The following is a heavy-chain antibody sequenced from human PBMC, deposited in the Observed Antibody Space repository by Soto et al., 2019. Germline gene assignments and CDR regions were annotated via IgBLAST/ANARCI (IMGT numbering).Heavy chain of an antibody. CDR3: ARQQLVLYYYGMDV. CDR2: ISSSGSTI. D-gene: IGHD6-13*01. CDR1: GCTFSSYE. Sequence: AVRVYCAASGCTFSSYEMNWVRQAPGKGLEWVSYISSSGSTIYYADSVKGRFTISRDNAKNSLYLQMNSLRAEDTAVYYCARQQLVLYYYGMDVWGQGTTVTVS. J-gene: IGHJ6*02. V-gene: IGHV3-48*03.